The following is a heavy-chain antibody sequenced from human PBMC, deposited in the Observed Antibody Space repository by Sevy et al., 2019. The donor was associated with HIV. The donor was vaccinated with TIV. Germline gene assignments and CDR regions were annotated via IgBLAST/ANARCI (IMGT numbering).Heavy chain of an antibody. CDR2: ISYDGSNK. CDR1: GFTFSSYA. CDR3: ARDGYYYDSSGGYYFDY. J-gene: IGHJ4*02. Sequence: GGSLRLSCAASGFTFSSYAMHWVRQAPGKGLEWMAVISYDGSNKYYADSVKGRFTISRDNSKNTLYLQMNSLRAEDTAVYYCARDGYYYDSSGGYYFDYWGQGTLVTVSS. D-gene: IGHD3-22*01. V-gene: IGHV3-30-3*01.